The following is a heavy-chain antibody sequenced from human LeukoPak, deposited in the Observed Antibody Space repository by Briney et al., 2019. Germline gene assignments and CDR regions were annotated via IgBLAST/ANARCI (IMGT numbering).Heavy chain of an antibody. Sequence: GGSLRLSCAASEFIFRNYAMTWVRQAPGKGLEWVSYISSPSTTIYYADSVQGRFTISRDNAKNSLYLQMNSLREEDAAVYYCARDPQWELRGYFDYWGQGTLVTVSS. V-gene: IGHV3-48*02. CDR3: ARDPQWELRGYFDY. CDR2: ISSPSTTI. CDR1: EFIFRNYA. J-gene: IGHJ4*02. D-gene: IGHD1-26*01.